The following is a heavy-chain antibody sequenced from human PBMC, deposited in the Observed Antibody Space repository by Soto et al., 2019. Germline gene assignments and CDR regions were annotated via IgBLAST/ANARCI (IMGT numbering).Heavy chain of an antibody. CDR2: FSGSSGYI. V-gene: IGHV3-21*01. CDR1: GSTFRGNS. CDR3: ARVGGQLVPGFDY. J-gene: IGHJ4*02. D-gene: IGHD6-6*01. Sequence: EVQLVESGGGLVKPGGSLSLSCEASGSTFRGNSMNGVRRAPGKGLEWVSSFSGSSGYIYYAASVKGRFTISRDNAKNSLYLQMNSLRAEDTAVYYCARVGGQLVPGFDYWGQGTLVTVSS.